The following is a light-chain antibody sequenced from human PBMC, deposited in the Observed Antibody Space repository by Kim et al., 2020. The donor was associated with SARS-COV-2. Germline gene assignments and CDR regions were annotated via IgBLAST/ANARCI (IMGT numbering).Light chain of an antibody. Sequence: SVTPKEKVTITCRDSQSIRVSLHWYQQTPGQSQKLLMKYASQPISGVPSRFSGSGSGTDFTLAINGLEAEDAATYYCHQSYDLPYTFGRGTKLEI. CDR1: QSIRVS. CDR3: HQSYDLPYT. V-gene: IGKV6-21*02. CDR2: YAS. J-gene: IGKJ2*01.